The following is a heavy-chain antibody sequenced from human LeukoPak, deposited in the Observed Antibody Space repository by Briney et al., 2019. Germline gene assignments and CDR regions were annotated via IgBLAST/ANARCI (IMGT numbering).Heavy chain of an antibody. D-gene: IGHD3/OR15-3a*01. V-gene: IGHV3-33*08. Sequence: PGGSLRLSCAVSGFTFSSYGMHWVRQAPGKGLEWVAVIWYDGSNKYYADSVKGRFTISRDNSKNTLYLQMNSLRAEDTAVYYCARDYDFWGNNWFDPWGQGTLVTVSS. CDR1: GFTFSSYG. J-gene: IGHJ5*02. CDR3: ARDYDFWGNNWFDP. CDR2: IWYDGSNK.